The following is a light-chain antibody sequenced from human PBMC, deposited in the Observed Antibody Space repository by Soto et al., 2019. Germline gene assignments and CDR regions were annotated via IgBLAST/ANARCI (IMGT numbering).Light chain of an antibody. CDR2: GAS. CDR3: QQYGSSPT. Sequence: EIVLTQSPGTLSLSPGERATLSCRASQSVSNNYLAWYQQKPGQAPRLLIYGASNRATGIPDRFSGSGSGTDFTLTISRLEPEDFAVCFCQQYGSSPTFGQGTKVDI. V-gene: IGKV3-20*01. CDR1: QSVSNNY. J-gene: IGKJ1*01.